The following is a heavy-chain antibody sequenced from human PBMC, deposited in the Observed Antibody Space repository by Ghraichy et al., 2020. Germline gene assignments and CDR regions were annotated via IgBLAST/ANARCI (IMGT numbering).Heavy chain of an antibody. V-gene: IGHV1-8*01. CDR1: GYTFTSYD. CDR3: ARGRDRGRGWEGYYYYGMDV. CDR2: MNPNSGNT. D-gene: IGHD1-26*01. J-gene: IGHJ6*02. Sequence: ASVKVSCKASGYTFTSYDINWVRQATGQGLEWMGWMNPNSGNTGYAQKFQGRVTMTRNTSISTAYMELSSLRSEDTAVYYCARGRDRGRGWEGYYYYGMDVWGQGTTVTVSS.